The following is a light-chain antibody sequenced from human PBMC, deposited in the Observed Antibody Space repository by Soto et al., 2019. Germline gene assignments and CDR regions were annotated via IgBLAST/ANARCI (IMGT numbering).Light chain of an antibody. CDR3: QHADSFPLIT. J-gene: IGKJ5*01. Sequence: DIQMTQSPSSLSASVGDRFTITCRASQISSSYLNWYQQKPGKAPKLLIYAASSLQSGVPSRFSGSGSGTDFTLTISSLQPEDFATYYCQHADSFPLITFGQGTRLEI. CDR2: AAS. V-gene: IGKV1-39*01. CDR1: QISSSY.